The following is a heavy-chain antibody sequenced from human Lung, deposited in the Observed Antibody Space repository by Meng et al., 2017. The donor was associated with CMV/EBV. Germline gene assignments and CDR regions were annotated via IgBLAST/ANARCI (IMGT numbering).Heavy chain of an antibody. CDR2: ISYDVTNK. CDR1: GFTFSRYA. Sequence: GESLKISCAASGFTFSRYAMHWVRQAPGKGLEWVAVISYDVTNKYYADSVKGRFTISRDNSKNTLYLQMNSLRAENTAVCYCARDQFDYWGQGTLVTVSS. V-gene: IGHV3-30-3*01. J-gene: IGHJ4*02. CDR3: ARDQFDY.